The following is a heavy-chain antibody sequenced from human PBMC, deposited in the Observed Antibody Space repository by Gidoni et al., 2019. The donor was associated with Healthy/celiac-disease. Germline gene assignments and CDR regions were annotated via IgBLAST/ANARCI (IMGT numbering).Heavy chain of an antibody. V-gene: IGHV3-21*01. CDR3: AGRPTLRMGY. CDR2: ISSSSSYI. D-gene: IGHD4-17*01. Sequence: GKGLEWVSSISSSSSYIYYADSVKGRFTISRDKAKNSLYLQMNSLRAEDTAVYYCAGRPTLRMGYWGQGTLVTVSS. J-gene: IGHJ4*02.